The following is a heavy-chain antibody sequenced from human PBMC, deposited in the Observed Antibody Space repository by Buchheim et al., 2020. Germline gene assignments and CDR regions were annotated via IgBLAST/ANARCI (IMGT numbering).Heavy chain of an antibody. CDR3: ARLGIILEPYGMDV. CDR2: IYSGGST. D-gene: IGHD3-3*01. Sequence: EVQLVESGGGLVQPGGSLRLSCAASGFTVSSNYMSWVRQAPGKGLEWVSVIYSGGSTYYADSVKGRFTISRDNSKNTLYLKMNSLRAEDTAVYYCARLGIILEPYGMDVWGQGTT. CDR1: GFTVSSNY. V-gene: IGHV3-66*04. J-gene: IGHJ6*02.